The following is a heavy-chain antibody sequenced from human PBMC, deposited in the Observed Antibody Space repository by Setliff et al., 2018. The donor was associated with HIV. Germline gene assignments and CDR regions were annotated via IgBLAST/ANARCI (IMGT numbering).Heavy chain of an antibody. CDR1: GGSISSHY. Sequence: SETLSLTCTVSGGSISSHYWSWIRQSPGKGLEWIGSIYCSGSINYNPSLKSRVSISVDTSKKQFSLKLSSVTAADTAVYYCARFFAGDFDYWGQGTMVTVS. CDR3: ARFFAGDFDY. CDR2: IYCSGSI. J-gene: IGHJ4*03. D-gene: IGHD3-3*01. V-gene: IGHV4-59*11.